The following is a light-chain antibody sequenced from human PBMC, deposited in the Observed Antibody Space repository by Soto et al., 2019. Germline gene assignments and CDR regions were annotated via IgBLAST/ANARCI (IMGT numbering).Light chain of an antibody. CDR2: RNN. J-gene: IGLJ2*01. CDR3: AAWDGGVV. V-gene: IGLV1-47*01. CDR1: SSNIGSNY. Sequence: QAVVTQPPSASGTPGQRVTISCSGSSSNIGSNYVYWYQQLPGTAPKLLIYRNNQRPSGVPDRFSGSKSGTSASLAISGLRSEDEADYYCAAWDGGVVFGGGTKLTVL.